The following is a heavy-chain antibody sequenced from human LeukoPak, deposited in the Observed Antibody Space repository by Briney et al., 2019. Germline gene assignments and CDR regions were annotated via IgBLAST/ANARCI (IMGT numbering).Heavy chain of an antibody. CDR2: IYYSGST. V-gene: IGHV4-59*01. D-gene: IGHD2-21*02. J-gene: IGHJ4*02. CDR3: ARAGAYCGGDCFKPFDY. Sequence: PSETLSLTCTVSGGSLSSYYWSWVRQPPGKGLEWMGYIYYSGSTNYNPSLTSRVTISVDTSKNQFSLKLSSVTAADTAVYYCARAGAYCGGDCFKPFDYWGQGTLVTVSS. CDR1: GGSLSSYY.